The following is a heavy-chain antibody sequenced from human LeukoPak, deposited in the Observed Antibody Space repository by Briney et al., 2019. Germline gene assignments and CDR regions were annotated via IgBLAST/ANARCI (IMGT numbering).Heavy chain of an antibody. J-gene: IGHJ4*02. CDR2: ISYDGSNK. CDR3: AKDRRKWLVSYYFDY. CDR1: GFTFSSYG. D-gene: IGHD6-19*01. V-gene: IGHV3-30*18. Sequence: GGSLRLSCAASGFTFSSYGMHWVRQAPGKGLEWVAVISYDGSNKYYADSVKGRFTISRDNSKNTLYLQMNSLRAEDTAVYYCAKDRRKWLVSYYFDYWGQGTLVTISS.